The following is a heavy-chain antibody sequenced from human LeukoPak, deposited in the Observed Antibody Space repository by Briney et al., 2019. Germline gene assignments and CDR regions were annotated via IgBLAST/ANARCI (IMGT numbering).Heavy chain of an antibody. Sequence: PGGSLRLSCAASGFTFSSYGMSWVRQAPGKGLEWVSAISGSGGSTYYADSGKGRFTISRDNSKNTLYLQMNSLRAEDTAVYYCARGLSGYASSLGYWGQGTLVTVSA. D-gene: IGHD6-6*01. J-gene: IGHJ4*02. CDR2: ISGSGGST. V-gene: IGHV3-23*01. CDR1: GFTFSSYG. CDR3: ARGLSGYASSLGY.